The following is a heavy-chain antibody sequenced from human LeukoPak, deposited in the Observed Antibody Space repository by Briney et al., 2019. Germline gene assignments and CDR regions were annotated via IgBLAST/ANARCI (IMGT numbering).Heavy chain of an antibody. Sequence: ASVKVSCKVSGYTLTELSMHWVRQAPGKGLEWMVGFDPEDGETIYAQKFQGRVTMTEDTSTDTAYMELSSLRSEDTAVYYCATTSEGSPSCYPECVNRYFDLWGRGTLVTVSS. V-gene: IGHV1-24*01. D-gene: IGHD2-2*01. J-gene: IGHJ2*01. CDR3: ATTSEGSPSCYPECVNRYFDL. CDR1: GYTLTELS. CDR2: FDPEDGET.